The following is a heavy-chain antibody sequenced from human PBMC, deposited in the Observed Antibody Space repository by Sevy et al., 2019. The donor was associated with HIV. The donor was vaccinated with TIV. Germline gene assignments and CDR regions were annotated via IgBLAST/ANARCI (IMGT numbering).Heavy chain of an antibody. CDR3: AKDHDNNWFDP. D-gene: IGHD3-9*01. CDR2: ISVSGGST. V-gene: IGHV3-23*01. J-gene: IGHJ5*02. CDR1: GFTFSIYA. Sequence: LSLTCAASGFTFSIYAMSWVRQAPGKGLEWVSTISVSGGSTYYADSVKGRFTISRDNSKNTLYLQMNSLRAEDTAIYFCAKDHDNNWFDPWGQGTLVTVSS.